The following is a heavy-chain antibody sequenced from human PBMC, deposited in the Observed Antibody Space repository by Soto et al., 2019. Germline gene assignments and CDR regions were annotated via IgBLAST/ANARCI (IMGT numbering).Heavy chain of an antibody. V-gene: IGHV4-59*01. CDR2: IYPSGST. D-gene: IGHD3-10*01. CDR3: ARVYGSGSLYPTSNWFDP. J-gene: IGHJ5*02. CDR1: GGSISRYY. Sequence: QVQLQESGPGLVKPSETLSLTCTVSGGSISRYYWSWIRQPPGKGLEWIGYIYPSGSTNYNPSLKSRVTISADTSKNQFSLKLSAVTAADTAVYYCARVYGSGSLYPTSNWFDPWGQGTLVTVSS.